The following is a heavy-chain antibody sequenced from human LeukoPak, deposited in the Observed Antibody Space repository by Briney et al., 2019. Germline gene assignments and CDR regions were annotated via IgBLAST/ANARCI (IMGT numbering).Heavy chain of an antibody. CDR3: ARRGGSGRAFDY. CDR1: GASLSGGTYY. CDR2: IYYTGST. D-gene: IGHD1-26*01. V-gene: IGHV4-39*01. J-gene: IGHJ4*02. Sequence: SSETLSLPCSVSGASLSGGTYYWAWIRQPPGKIRLCIGRIYYTGSTYDNPSLKSRVTISVDTSKNQSSLKLSSVTAADTAVYYCARRGGSGRAFDYWGQGTLVPVSS.